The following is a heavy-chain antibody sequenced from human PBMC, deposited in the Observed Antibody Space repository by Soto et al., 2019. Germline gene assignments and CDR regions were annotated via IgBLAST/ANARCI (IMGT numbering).Heavy chain of an antibody. V-gene: IGHV3-30*03. Sequence: QAQLVESGGGVVQPGRSLRLSCAASGFTFSSYGMHWVRQAPGTGLEWVAVISYDGGLQHYADSVKGRFTISRDNSKNMVLLQMNSLGAEDTAVYDGVSDRGYGHASVPYSWGQGTLVSVSS. CDR3: VSDRGYGHASVPYS. D-gene: IGHD5-18*01. J-gene: IGHJ4*02. CDR2: ISYDGGLQ. CDR1: GFTFSSYG.